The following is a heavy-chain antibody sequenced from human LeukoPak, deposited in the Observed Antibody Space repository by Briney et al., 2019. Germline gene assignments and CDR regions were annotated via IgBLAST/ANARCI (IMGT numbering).Heavy chain of an antibody. CDR2: ISSSSSTI. D-gene: IGHD1-20*01. CDR3: ARDRPIITG. J-gene: IGHJ3*01. Sequence: VGSLRLSCAASGFTFSSYSMNWVRQAPGKGLEWVSYISSSSSTIYYADSVEGRFTISRDNAKNSLYLQMNSLGDEDTAVYYCARDRPIITGWGQGTMVTVSS. V-gene: IGHV3-48*02. CDR1: GFTFSSYS.